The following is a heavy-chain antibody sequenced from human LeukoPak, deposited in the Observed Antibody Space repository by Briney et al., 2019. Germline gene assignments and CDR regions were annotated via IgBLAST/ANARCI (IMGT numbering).Heavy chain of an antibody. CDR3: ARDYVYAFDY. J-gene: IGHJ4*02. V-gene: IGHV3-11*04. Sequence: GGSLRLSCAASGFIFSDYYMSWIRQAPGKGLEWVSTIKGTGLTTYYAESVKGRFTISRDDAKKSLYLQMNSLRAEDTALYYCARDYVYAFDYWGQGTLVTVSS. D-gene: IGHD5/OR15-5a*01. CDR2: IKGTGLTT. CDR1: GFIFSDYY.